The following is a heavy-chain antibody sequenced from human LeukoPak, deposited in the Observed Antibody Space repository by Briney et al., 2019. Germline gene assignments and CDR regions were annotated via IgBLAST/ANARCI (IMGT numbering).Heavy chain of an antibody. CDR3: ASRVHYDYVWGSSADY. J-gene: IGHJ4*02. CDR1: GFTFSSYA. D-gene: IGHD3-16*01. CDR2: ISGSGGST. Sequence: PGGSLRLSCAASGFTFSSYAMSWVRQAPGKGLEWVSAISGSGGSTYYADSVKGRFTISRDNSKNTVYLQMNSLRAEDTAVYYCASRVHYDYVWGSSADYWGQGTLVTVSS. V-gene: IGHV3-23*01.